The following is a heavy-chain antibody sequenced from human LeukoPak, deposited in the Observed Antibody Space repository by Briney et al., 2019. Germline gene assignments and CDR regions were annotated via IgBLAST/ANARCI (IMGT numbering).Heavy chain of an antibody. Sequence: GASVKVSCKASGYTFTNYGISWVRQAPGQGLEWMGYIIAYNGNTNYAQNFQGRVTMTTDTSTSTAYMELRSLRSDDTAVYYCARDLVRGRRKWENNGMDVWGRGTRVTVSS. CDR2: IIAYNGNT. CDR3: ARDLVRGRRKWENNGMDV. V-gene: IGHV1-18*01. CDR1: GYTFTNYG. J-gene: IGHJ6*02. D-gene: IGHD1-26*01.